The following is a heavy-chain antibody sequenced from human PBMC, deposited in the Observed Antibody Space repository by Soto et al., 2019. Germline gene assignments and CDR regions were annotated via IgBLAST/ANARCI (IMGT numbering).Heavy chain of an antibody. CDR3: ARVEYCSSTSCQDWFDP. Sequence: GASVKVSCKASGGTFSSYTISWVRQAPGQGLEWMGRIIPILGIANYAQKFQGRVTITADKSTSSAYMELSSLRSEDTAVYYCARVEYCSSTSCQDWFDPWGQGTLVTVSS. CDR2: IIPILGIA. J-gene: IGHJ5*02. V-gene: IGHV1-69*02. CDR1: GGTFSSYT. D-gene: IGHD2-2*01.